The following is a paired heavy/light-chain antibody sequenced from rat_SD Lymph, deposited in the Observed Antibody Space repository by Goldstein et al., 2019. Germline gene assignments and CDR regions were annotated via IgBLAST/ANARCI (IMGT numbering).Light chain of an antibody. Sequence: DIVMTQSPTSMSISVGDRVTMNCKASQNVGSNVDWYQQKTGQSPKLLIYKASNRYTGVPDRFTGSGSGTDFTFTISNMQAEDLAVYYCMQSNSYPFTFGSGTKLEIK. V-gene: IGKV6S10*01. CDR3: MQSNSYPFT. J-gene: IGKJ4*01. CDR1: QNVGSN. CDR2: KAS.
Heavy chain of an antibody. J-gene: IGHJ2*01. D-gene: IGHD1-6*01. Sequence: EVQLVESGGGLVQPGRSMKLSCAASGFTFSNYGMAWVRQAPTKGLEWVATISYDGSSTYYRDSVKGRFTISRDNAKSTLYLQMNSLRSEDTATYYCTRVRGGILRIITLDYWGQGVMVTVSS. CDR2: ISYDGSST. CDR3: TRVRGGILRIITLDY. CDR1: GFTFSNYG. V-gene: IGHV5-29*01.